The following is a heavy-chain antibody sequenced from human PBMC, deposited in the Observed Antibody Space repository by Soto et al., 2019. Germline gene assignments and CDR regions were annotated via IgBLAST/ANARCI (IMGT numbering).Heavy chain of an antibody. Sequence: EVLLVETGGALIQPGGSLRLSCAASGFDVSYNYMSWVRQAPGKGLEWLSIIHPDGATYYAGSVKGRFTISRDNSKNTVPLQMNDLRGDDTAVYYCGSIAVAEGFDPWGQGTLVTVSS. CDR3: GSIAVAEGFDP. V-gene: IGHV3-53*02. CDR2: IHPDGAT. CDR1: GFDVSYNY. J-gene: IGHJ5*02. D-gene: IGHD6-19*01.